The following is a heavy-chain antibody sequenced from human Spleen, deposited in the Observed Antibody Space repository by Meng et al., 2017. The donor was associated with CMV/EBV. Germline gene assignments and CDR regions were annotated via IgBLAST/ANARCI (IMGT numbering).Heavy chain of an antibody. J-gene: IGHJ4*02. D-gene: IGHD2-2*01. CDR1: GFTFSTFE. CDR2: IYPGDSKT. Sequence: GESLKISCKGSGFTFSTFEIAWVRQMPGKGLEWMGLIYPGDSKTIYSPSFEGQVTISADWSASIAYLQWTSLKASDTAIYYCARHGRPCSTGCLEFGLWGRGTLVTVSS. CDR3: ARHGRPCSTGCLEFGL. V-gene: IGHV5-51*01.